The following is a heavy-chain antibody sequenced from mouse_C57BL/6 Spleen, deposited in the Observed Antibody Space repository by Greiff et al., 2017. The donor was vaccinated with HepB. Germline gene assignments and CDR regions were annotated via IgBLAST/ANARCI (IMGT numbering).Heavy chain of an antibody. J-gene: IGHJ4*01. Sequence: QVHVKQPGAELVKPGASVKMSCKASGYTFTSYWITWVKQRPGQGLEWIGDIYPGSGSTNYNEKFKSKATLTVDTSSSTAYMQLSSLTSEDSAVYYCAGYYGPGYAMDYWGQGTSVTVSS. CDR2: IYPGSGST. CDR3: AGYYGPGYAMDY. CDR1: GYTFTSYW. D-gene: IGHD1-1*01. V-gene: IGHV1-55*01.